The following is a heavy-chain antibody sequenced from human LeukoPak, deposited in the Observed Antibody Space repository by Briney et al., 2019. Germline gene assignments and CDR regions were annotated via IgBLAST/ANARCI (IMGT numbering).Heavy chain of an antibody. V-gene: IGHV6-1*01. D-gene: IGHD1-14*01. CDR1: GDSVSRTDAG. Sequence: SQTLSLTCAISGDSVSRTDAGWNWIRQSPSRGLEWLGRTYYRSKWYNDYAVSVKSRITISPDTSKNQFSLQLNSVTPEDTAVYYCARVNSWTEEPDTGFDYWGQGTLVTVSS. J-gene: IGHJ4*02. CDR3: ARVNSWTEEPDTGFDY. CDR2: TYYRSKWYN.